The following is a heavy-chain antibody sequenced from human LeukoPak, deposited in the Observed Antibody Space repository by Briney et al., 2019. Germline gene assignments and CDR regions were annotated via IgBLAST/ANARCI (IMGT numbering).Heavy chain of an antibody. Sequence: PSETLSLTCAVSGDSISSGYYWGWIRPPPGKGLEWIGSIYHSGRTTYNPSLKSRVTLSADTSKNQFSLKVRSVTAADTAIYYCGRNSSGWFFDYWGQGTLVTVSS. V-gene: IGHV4-38-2*01. CDR3: GRNSSGWFFDY. CDR1: GDSISSGYY. D-gene: IGHD6-19*01. J-gene: IGHJ4*02. CDR2: IYHSGRT.